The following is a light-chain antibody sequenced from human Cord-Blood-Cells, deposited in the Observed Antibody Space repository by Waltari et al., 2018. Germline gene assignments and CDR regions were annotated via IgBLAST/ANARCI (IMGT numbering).Light chain of an antibody. CDR2: GAS. CDR1: QSVSSSY. V-gene: IGKV3-20*01. CDR3: QQYGSSPRT. J-gene: IGKJ1*01. Sequence: EIVLTQSPGTLSLSPGERATLSFRASQSVSSSYLAWYQQKPGQAPRLLIYGASSRATSIPDRFSGSGSGTDFTLTISRLEPEDFAVYYCQQYGSSPRTFGQGTKVEIK.